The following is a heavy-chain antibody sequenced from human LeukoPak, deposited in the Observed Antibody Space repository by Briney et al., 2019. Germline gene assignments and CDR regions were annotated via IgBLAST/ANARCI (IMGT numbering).Heavy chain of an antibody. CDR1: GGSISSSSYY. CDR2: ICYSGST. J-gene: IGHJ5*02. CDR3: ARTYYYDSSPYPNWFDP. V-gene: IGHV4-39*01. D-gene: IGHD3-22*01. Sequence: KSSETLSLTCTVSGGSISSSSYYWDWIRQPPGKGLEWIGSICYSGSTYYNPSLKSRVTISVDTSRDQFSLKLSSVTAADTAVYYCARTYYYDSSPYPNWFDPWGQRTLVTVSS.